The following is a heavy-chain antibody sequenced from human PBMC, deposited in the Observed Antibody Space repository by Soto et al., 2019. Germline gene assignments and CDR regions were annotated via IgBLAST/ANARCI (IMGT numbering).Heavy chain of an antibody. CDR1: GFTFSSYA. V-gene: IGHV3-23*01. D-gene: IGHD3-9*01. J-gene: IGHJ4*02. CDR3: DY. CDR2: ISAGGGST. Sequence: AGGSLRLSCAASGFTFSSYAMSWVRQALGKGLEWVSAISAGGGSTYYADSVEGRFTISRDNSKNTLYLQMTSLRADATDYYFFDYWGQGTLVTVSS.